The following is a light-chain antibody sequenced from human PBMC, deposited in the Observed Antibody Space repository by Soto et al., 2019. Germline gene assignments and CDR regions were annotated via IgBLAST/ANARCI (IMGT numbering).Light chain of an antibody. J-gene: IGKJ2*01. CDR2: DAS. CDR1: QSISNN. V-gene: IGKV3-15*01. Sequence: EILMTQSPATLSVSPGETATLSCRASQSISNNLAWYQQKPGQAPRLLIYDASTRATGIPARFSGSGSGTEFTLTISSLQSEDFALYYCQQCNNWPPTFGQGTKLEI. CDR3: QQCNNWPPT.